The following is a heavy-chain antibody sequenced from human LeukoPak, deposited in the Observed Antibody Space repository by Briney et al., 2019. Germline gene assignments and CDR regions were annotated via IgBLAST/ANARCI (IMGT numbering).Heavy chain of an antibody. V-gene: IGHV3-21*06. CDR2: IDRSSSYI. D-gene: IGHD3-16*01. CDR1: GFTFSSYS. J-gene: IGHJ4*02. CDR3: VRDEGRTGECNFDY. Sequence: PGGSLRLSCAASGFTFSSYSMIWVRQPPGKGLEWVSAIDRSSSYIYYADSVKGRFTISRDNAKNSLYLQMNSLRAEDTAVYYCVRDEGRTGECNFDYWGQGILVTVSS.